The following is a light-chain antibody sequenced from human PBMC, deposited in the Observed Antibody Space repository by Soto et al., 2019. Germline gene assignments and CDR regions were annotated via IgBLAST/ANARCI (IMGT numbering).Light chain of an antibody. V-gene: IGKV3-15*01. Sequence: IVLTQSPGTLSLSPGERATLSCRASQSVSSNLAWYQQKPGQAPRLLIYGASTRATGIPARFSGSGSGTEFTLTISSLQSEDFAVYYCQQYNNWPPWTFGQGTKVGIK. CDR1: QSVSSN. CDR2: GAS. J-gene: IGKJ1*01. CDR3: QQYNNWPPWT.